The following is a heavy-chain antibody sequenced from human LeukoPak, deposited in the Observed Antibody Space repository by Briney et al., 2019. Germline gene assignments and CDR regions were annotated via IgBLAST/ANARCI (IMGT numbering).Heavy chain of an antibody. CDR2: VKSKTHGGTT. D-gene: IGHD3-10*01. Sequence: GGSLRLSCAASGFTFSNAWMNWVRQAPGKGLEWVGRVKSKTHGGTTDYAAPVKGRFAISRDDSGDTLYLQMNSLKIEDTAVYFCTTDLGSGRRNDAFDIWGQGTMVTVSS. V-gene: IGHV3-15*07. J-gene: IGHJ3*02. CDR3: TTDLGSGRRNDAFDI. CDR1: GFTFSNAW.